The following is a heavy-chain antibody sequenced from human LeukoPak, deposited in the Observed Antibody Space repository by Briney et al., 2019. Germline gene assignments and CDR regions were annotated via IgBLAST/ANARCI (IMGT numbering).Heavy chain of an antibody. CDR3: AKDSYYDFWSGYSFDY. D-gene: IGHD3-3*01. Sequence: GGSLRLSCAASGFTFSSYAMSWVRRAPGKGLEWVSAISGSGGSTYYADSVKGRFTISRDNSKNTLYLQMNSLRAEDTAVYYCAKDSYYDFWSGYSFDYWGQGTLVTVSS. CDR1: GFTFSSYA. CDR2: ISGSGGST. V-gene: IGHV3-23*01. J-gene: IGHJ4*02.